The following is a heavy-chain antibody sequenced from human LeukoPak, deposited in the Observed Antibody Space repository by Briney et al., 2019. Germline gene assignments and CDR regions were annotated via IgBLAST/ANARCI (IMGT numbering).Heavy chain of an antibody. CDR2: ISSSSSYI. V-gene: IGHV3-21*01. Sequence: PGGSLRLSCAASGFTFSSYSMKWVRQAPGKGLEWVSSISSSSSYIYYADSVKGRFTISRDNAKNSLYLQINSPRVEDTAVYYCARDGKDCSSISCYADYWGQGTLVTVSS. D-gene: IGHD2-2*01. J-gene: IGHJ4*02. CDR1: GFTFSSYS. CDR3: ARDGKDCSSISCYADY.